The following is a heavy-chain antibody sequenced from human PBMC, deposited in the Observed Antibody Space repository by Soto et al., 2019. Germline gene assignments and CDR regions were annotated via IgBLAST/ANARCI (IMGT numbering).Heavy chain of an antibody. CDR3: ASATVVAGTFDF. Sequence: EVQRVESGGGLVKPGGSLPLSCAGSGLAFRSYNMNWVRQPPGKGLEWVASISSGSSNIYYADSVKGRFTISRDNAKDSLYLQRDSLRAEDSAVYYCASATVVAGTFDFWVQGTLLTVSS. CDR1: GLAFRSYN. CDR2: ISSGSSNI. V-gene: IGHV3-21*01. J-gene: IGHJ4*02. D-gene: IGHD2-15*01.